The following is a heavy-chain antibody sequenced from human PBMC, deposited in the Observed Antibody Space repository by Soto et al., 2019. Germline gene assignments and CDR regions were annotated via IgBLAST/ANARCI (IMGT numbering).Heavy chain of an antibody. CDR1: GFTFRSYG. CDR3: GKDTLDCSGGDCPLYYYYGMDV. Sequence: PVGSLRLSCAASGFTFRSYGMHWVRQAPGKGLEWLAVISNDGTNKYLADSVKGRLTLSRDNSRNTLSLEINNLRPEDTAVYYCGKDTLDCSGGDCPLYYYYGMDVCGQRTTVTVSS. V-gene: IGHV3-30*18. D-gene: IGHD2-15*01. J-gene: IGHJ6*02. CDR2: ISNDGTNK.